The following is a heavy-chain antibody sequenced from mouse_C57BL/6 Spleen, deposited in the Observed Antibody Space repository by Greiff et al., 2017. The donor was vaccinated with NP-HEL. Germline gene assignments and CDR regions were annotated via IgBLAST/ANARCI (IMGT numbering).Heavy chain of an antibody. D-gene: IGHD1-1*01. J-gene: IGHJ2*01. CDR2: IDPSDSYT. CDR3: ARGFTTGVY. CDR1: GYTFTSYW. V-gene: IGHV1-50*01. Sequence: QVQLQQPGAELVKPGASVKLSCKASGYTFTSYWMQWVKQRPGQGLEWIGEIDPSDSYTNYNQKFKGKATLTVDTSSSTAYMQLSSLTSEDSAVYYCARGFTTGVYWGQGTTLTVSS.